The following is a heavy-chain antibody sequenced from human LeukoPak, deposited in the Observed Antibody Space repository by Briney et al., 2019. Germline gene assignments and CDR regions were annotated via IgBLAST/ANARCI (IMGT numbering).Heavy chain of an antibody. V-gene: IGHV3-23*01. D-gene: IGHD4-23*01. CDR3: ASDDYGGFDI. CDR2: ISPSGDIT. CDR1: GFHFSIHG. J-gene: IGHJ3*02. Sequence: GGSLRLSCAASGFHFSIHGMNWVRQAPGKGLEWVSGISPSGDITYYADSVMGRFTISRDNRKSAVSLQMNSLRAEDTAVYYCASDDYGGFDIWGQGTMVTVSS.